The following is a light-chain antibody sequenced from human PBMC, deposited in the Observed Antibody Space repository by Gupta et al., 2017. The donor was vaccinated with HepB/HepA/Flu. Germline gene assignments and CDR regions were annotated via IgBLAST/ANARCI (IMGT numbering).Light chain of an antibody. CDR2: EAS. CDR1: QTVLYSYDRKNY. CDR3: QQYYSVPRT. Sequence: DIALTQSPESLAVSLGERATIHCKSSQTVLYSYDRKNYLAWYQQKPGKPPKVLIYEASIRAAGVPDRFSGSGSGTDFTLTVSTLQAEDVAVYYCQQYYSVPRTFGQGTKVEI. V-gene: IGKV4-1*01. J-gene: IGKJ1*01.